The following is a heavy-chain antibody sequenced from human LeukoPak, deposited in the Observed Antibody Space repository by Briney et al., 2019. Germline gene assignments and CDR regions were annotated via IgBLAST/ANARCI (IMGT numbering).Heavy chain of an antibody. CDR3: ARDYSSGYYRTFDY. V-gene: IGHV3-30*04. J-gene: IGHJ4*02. CDR2: ISYDGSNI. D-gene: IGHD3-22*01. CDR1: GFTFSSYA. Sequence: GGSLRLSCAASGFTFSSYAMHWVRQAPGKGLEWVAVISYDGSNIYYVDSVKGRFTISRDNSKNTLYLQVNSLRAEDTAVYYCARDYSSGYYRTFDYWGQGTLVTVSS.